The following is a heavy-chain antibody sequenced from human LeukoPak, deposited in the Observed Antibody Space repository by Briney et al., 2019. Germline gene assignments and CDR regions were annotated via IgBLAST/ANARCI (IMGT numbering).Heavy chain of an antibody. CDR2: IRYDGSNK. CDR1: GFTFSSYG. D-gene: IGHD3-10*01. V-gene: IGHV3-30*02. J-gene: IGHJ4*02. Sequence: AGGSLRLSCAASGFTFSSYGMHWVRQAPGKGLEWVAFIRYDGSNKYYADSVKGRFTISRDNSKNTLYLQMNSLRAEDTAVYYCAKRVYYGSGGYNFDYWGQGTLVTVSS. CDR3: AKRVYYGSGGYNFDY.